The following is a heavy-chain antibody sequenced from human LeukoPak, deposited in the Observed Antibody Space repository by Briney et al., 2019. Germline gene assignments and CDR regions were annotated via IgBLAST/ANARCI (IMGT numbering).Heavy chain of an antibody. D-gene: IGHD3-3*01. CDR2: VNPSGGST. V-gene: IGHV1-46*01. CDR3: ARGDFSSGDT. Sequence: ASVKVSCKASGYTFTNFYIHWVRQAPGQGLEWMGMVNPSGGSTSYAQNFQGRVTMTRDTSTTTVYMELSSLRSEDTAMYYGARGDFSSGDTWGQGTLVTVSS. J-gene: IGHJ4*02. CDR1: GYTFTNFY.